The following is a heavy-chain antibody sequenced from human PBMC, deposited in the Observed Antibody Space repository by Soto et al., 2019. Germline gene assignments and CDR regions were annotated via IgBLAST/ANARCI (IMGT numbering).Heavy chain of an antibody. D-gene: IGHD6-25*01. CDR3: ARDIGAGDS. Sequence: QVQLVQSGAEVEKPGASVKVSCKASGYTFISYAMHWVRQAPGQRLEWMGWINAGNGNTKYSQKFQGRVTITRDTAERTAYMELSSLRSEDTAVYYCARDIGAGDSWGQGTLVTVSS. CDR2: INAGNGNT. J-gene: IGHJ4*02. CDR1: GYTFISYA. V-gene: IGHV1-3*01.